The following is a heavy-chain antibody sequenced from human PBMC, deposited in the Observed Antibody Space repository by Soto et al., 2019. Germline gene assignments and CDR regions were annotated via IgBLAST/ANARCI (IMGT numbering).Heavy chain of an antibody. Sequence: SETLSLTCTVSGGSVTNSSYYWGWIRQSPGKGLEWIGSVYYRGRSYSKSSVKSRVTISVDTSKNRFSLSLNSVTASDTAVYFCVSQRTTVPTQAHLDYCGPGALVTVSS. CDR1: GGSVTNSSYY. D-gene: IGHD4-17*01. CDR2: VYYRGRS. CDR3: VSQRTTVPTQAHLDY. V-gene: IGHV4-39*01. J-gene: IGHJ4*02.